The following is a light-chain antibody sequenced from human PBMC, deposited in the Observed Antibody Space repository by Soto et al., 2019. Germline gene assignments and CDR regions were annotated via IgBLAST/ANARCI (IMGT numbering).Light chain of an antibody. J-gene: IGKJ1*01. CDR2: LGS. CDR3: MQTLQTPPT. V-gene: IGKV2-28*01. CDR1: QSLLHSNGYNY. Sequence: DIGMTQSPLSLPVTPGEPASISCRSSQSLLHSNGYNYLDWYLQKPGQSPQLLIYLGSNRAYGVPDRFSGRGSGTDFTLKISRVEAEDVGVYYCMQTLQTPPTFGQGTKVEIK.